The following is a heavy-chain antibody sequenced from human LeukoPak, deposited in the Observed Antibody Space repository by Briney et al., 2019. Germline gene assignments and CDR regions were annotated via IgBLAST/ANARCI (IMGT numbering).Heavy chain of an antibody. CDR3: ARNRGDAKRLLEWLPGDY. CDR1: GYTFTDYF. J-gene: IGHJ4*02. CDR2: IHPKTGGT. D-gene: IGHD3-3*01. V-gene: IGHV1-2*06. Sequence: ASVKVSCKASGYTFTDYFIYWVRQAPGQGLEWMGRIHPKTGGTNYARKFQGRVTMTRDTSISTAYMDLSSLRSDDTAVYYCARNRGDAKRLLEWLPGDYWGQGTLVTVSS.